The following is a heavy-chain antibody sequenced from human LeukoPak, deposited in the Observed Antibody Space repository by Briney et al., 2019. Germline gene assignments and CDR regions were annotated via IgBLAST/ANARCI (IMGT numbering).Heavy chain of an antibody. CDR2: IYYSGST. Sequence: SETLSLTCTVSGGSISSYYWSWIRQPPGKGLEWIGYIYYSGSTNYNPSLKSRVTISVEKSKNQFSLKLSSVTAADTAVYYCARAGSYGSYNWFDPWGKGALVTVSS. V-gene: IGHV4-59*01. D-gene: IGHD6-6*01. J-gene: IGHJ5*02. CDR1: GGSISSYY. CDR3: ARAGSYGSYNWFDP.